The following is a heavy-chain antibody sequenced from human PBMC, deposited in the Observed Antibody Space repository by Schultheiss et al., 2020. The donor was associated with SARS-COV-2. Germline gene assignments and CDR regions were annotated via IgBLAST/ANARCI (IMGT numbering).Heavy chain of an antibody. Sequence: GESLKISCAASGFTFSSYAMSWVRQAPGKGLEWVSSISSSSSYIYYADSVKGRFTISRDNAKNSLYLQMNSLRAEDTAVYYCASGIAARGRDAFDIWGQGTMVTVSS. CDR3: ASGIAARGRDAFDI. CDR1: GFTFSSYA. D-gene: IGHD6-13*01. CDR2: ISSSSSYI. V-gene: IGHV3-21*04. J-gene: IGHJ3*02.